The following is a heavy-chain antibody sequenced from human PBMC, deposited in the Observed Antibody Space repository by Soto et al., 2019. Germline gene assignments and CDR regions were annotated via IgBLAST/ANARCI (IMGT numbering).Heavy chain of an antibody. J-gene: IGHJ6*02. CDR3: ARFSTLGKDNGVDV. D-gene: IGHD3-3*02. CDR2: TNYSGRT. CDR1: SGSISSSDYY. V-gene: IGHV4-30-4*01. Sequence: PSETLSLTCSVSSGSISSSDYYWSLIRQPPGKGLEWIGYTNYSGRTYYKPSLKSRLSMSIDTSKNQFSLRLTSVTVADTAVYCCARFSTLGKDNGVDVWGQGATVTVS.